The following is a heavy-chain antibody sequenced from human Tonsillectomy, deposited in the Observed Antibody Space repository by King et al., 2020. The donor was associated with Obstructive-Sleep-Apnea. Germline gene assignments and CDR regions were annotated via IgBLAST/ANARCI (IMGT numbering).Heavy chain of an antibody. D-gene: IGHD3-9*01. CDR3: ARDWYYDILTGYKDAFDI. V-gene: IGHV4-39*07. Sequence: QLQESGPGLVKPSETLSLTCTVSGGSIRSSSYYWGWIRQPPWKGLECIGRVYSSGGTYYNPSLKSRVTISVDTSKNQFSLKLSSGTAADTAVYYCARDWYYDILTGYKDAFDIWGQGTMVTVSS. J-gene: IGHJ3*02. CDR1: GGSIRSSSYY. CDR2: VYSSGGT.